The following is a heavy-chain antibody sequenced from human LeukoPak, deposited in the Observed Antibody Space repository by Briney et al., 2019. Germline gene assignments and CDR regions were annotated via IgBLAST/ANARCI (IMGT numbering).Heavy chain of an antibody. Sequence: ASVKVSCKASGYTFTGYYMHWVRQAPGQGLEWMGWTNPNSGGTNYAQKFQGRVTMTRDTSISTAYMELSRLRSDDTAVYYCARDHEGYCSSTSCLHYYMDVWGKGTTVTVSS. V-gene: IGHV1-2*02. CDR1: GYTFTGYY. J-gene: IGHJ6*03. D-gene: IGHD2-2*01. CDR3: ARDHEGYCSSTSCLHYYMDV. CDR2: TNPNSGGT.